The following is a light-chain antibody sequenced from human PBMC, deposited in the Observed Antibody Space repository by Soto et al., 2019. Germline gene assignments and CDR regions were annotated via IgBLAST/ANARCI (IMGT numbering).Light chain of an antibody. CDR3: QQYGSSPRS. V-gene: IGKV3-20*01. CDR1: QSISNNY. Sequence: EIVLTQSPGTLSLSPGERATLSCRASQSISNNYLAWYQQKPGQPPRLLIYGPSSRATGIPDRFSGSGSGTDFTLNITRLEPDDFAVFYCQQYGSSPRSFGGGTKVEIK. J-gene: IGKJ4*01. CDR2: GPS.